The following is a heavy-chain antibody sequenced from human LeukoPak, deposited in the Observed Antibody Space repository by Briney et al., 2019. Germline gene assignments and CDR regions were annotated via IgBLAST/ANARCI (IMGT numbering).Heavy chain of an antibody. CDR1: GGSISTYY. CDR2: IYNSGST. Sequence: PSETLSLTCTVSGGSISTYYWSWIRQPPGKRLEWIGYIYNSGSTNYNPSLKSRVTISGDTSKNQFSLKLTSVTPADTAVYYCATYRGNSNGGCDPWGQGTLVSVST. D-gene: IGHD4-23*01. CDR3: ATYRGNSNGGCDP. V-gene: IGHV4-59*01. J-gene: IGHJ5*02.